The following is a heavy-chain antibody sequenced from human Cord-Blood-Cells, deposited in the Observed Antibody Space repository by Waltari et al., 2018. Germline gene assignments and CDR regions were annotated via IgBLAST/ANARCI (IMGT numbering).Heavy chain of an antibody. V-gene: IGHV4-34*01. J-gene: IGHJ4*02. CDR1: GGSFSGYY. CDR2: INHSGST. CDR3: ARGGQWLALVGYYFDY. D-gene: IGHD6-19*01. Sequence: QVQLQQWGAGLLKPSETLFLTCAVYGGSFSGYYWSWIRQPQGKGLEWIGEINHSGSTNYNPSLKSRVTISVDTSKNQFSLKLSSVTAADTAVYYCARGGQWLALVGYYFDYWGQGTLVTVSS.